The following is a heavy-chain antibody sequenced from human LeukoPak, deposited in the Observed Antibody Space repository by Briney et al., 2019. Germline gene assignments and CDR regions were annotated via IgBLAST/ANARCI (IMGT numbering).Heavy chain of an antibody. D-gene: IGHD5-24*01. CDR1: GFTLTNNW. V-gene: IGHV3-7*01. Sequence: GGFLRLSCVAYGFTLTNNWMTWFSQAPGKGLEWVANVNEDGSEQNYLDAVKGRFTISRDNAKNSVYLQMNSLRVEETSVYFCARGRGWIDPWGQGTLVTVSS. J-gene: IGHJ5*02. CDR3: ARGRGWIDP. CDR2: VNEDGSEQ.